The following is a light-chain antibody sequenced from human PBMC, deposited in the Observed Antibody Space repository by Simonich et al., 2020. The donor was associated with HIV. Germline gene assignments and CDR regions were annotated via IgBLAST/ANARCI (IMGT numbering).Light chain of an antibody. CDR2: AAS. CDR3: QQYYYTPLFT. Sequence: DIQITQSPSSLSASVGDRVTITCRASQGISNSLAWYQQKPGKAPKLLLYAASGLESGVPSTFSGSGSGTDYTLTISSLQPEDFATYYCQQYYYTPLFTCGPGTKVDIK. V-gene: IGKV1-NL1*01. J-gene: IGKJ3*01. CDR1: QGISNS.